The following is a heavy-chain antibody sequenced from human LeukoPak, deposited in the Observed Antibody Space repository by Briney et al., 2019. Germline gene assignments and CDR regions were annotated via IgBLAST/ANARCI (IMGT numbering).Heavy chain of an antibody. CDR3: ARGWSGSYYSHYYYYMDV. CDR1: GYTFTGYY. CDR2: INPNSGGT. V-gene: IGHV1-2*02. D-gene: IGHD1-26*01. Sequence: SVKVSCKASGYTFTGYYMHWVRQAPGQGLEWMGWINPNSGGTNYAQKFQGRVTMTRDTSISTAHMELSRLRSDDTAVYYCARGWSGSYYSHYYYYMDVWGKGTTVTVSS. J-gene: IGHJ6*03.